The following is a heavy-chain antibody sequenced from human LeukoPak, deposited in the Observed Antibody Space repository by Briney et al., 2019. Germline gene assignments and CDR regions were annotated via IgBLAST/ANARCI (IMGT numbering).Heavy chain of an antibody. CDR2: IKNAGIDT. CDR3: ARGGYGHNMDV. D-gene: IGHD3-10*01. Sequence: GGSLRLSCVGSGFMFSNYYMYWVRQAPGKGLVWVSRIKNAGIDTIYADSVKGRFTVSRDNAKNTVYLQMSSLRAEDTAVYYCARGGYGHNMDVWGEGTTVTFSS. V-gene: IGHV3-74*01. CDR1: GFMFSNYY. J-gene: IGHJ6*03.